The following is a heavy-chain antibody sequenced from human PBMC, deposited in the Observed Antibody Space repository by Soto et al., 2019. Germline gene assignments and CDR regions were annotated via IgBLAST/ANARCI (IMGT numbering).Heavy chain of an antibody. CDR1: GGSISSGGYY. D-gene: IGHD2-15*01. J-gene: IGHJ5*02. CDR3: ARGKVVVVAAWFDP. Sequence: QVQLQESGPGLVKPSQTLSLTCTVSGGSISSGGYYWSWIRQHPGKGLEWIGYIYYSGSTYYNPSLKSRVTISVDTSKNQFSLKLSSVTAADTAVYYCARGKVVVVAAWFDPWGQGTLVTVSS. V-gene: IGHV4-31*03. CDR2: IYYSGST.